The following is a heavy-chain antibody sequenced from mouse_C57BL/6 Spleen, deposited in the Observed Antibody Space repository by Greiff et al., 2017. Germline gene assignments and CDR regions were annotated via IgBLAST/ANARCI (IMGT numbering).Heavy chain of an antibody. CDR3: TRPGSSSYYFDY. CDR2: IDPETGGT. J-gene: IGHJ2*01. D-gene: IGHD1-1*01. CDR1: GYTFTDYE. V-gene: IGHV1-15*01. Sequence: QVQLQQSGAELVRPGASVTLSCKASGYTFTDYEMHWVKQTPVHGLEWIGAIDPETGGTAYNQKFKGKAILTADKSSSTAYMELRSLTSEDSAVYYCTRPGSSSYYFDYWGQGTTLTVSS.